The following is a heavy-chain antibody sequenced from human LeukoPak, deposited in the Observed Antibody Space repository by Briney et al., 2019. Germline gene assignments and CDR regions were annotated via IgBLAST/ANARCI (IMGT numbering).Heavy chain of an antibody. CDR1: GGSISSSSYY. CDR2: IYYSGST. D-gene: IGHD3-3*01. CDR3: ARELRFLEWLTYYYYYMDV. J-gene: IGHJ6*03. Sequence: SETLSLTCTVSGGSISSSSYYWGWIRQPPGKGLEWIGSIYYSGSTYYNPSLKSRVTISVDTSKNQFSLKLSSVTAADTAVYYCARELRFLEWLTYYYYYMDVWGKGTTVTVSS. V-gene: IGHV4-39*07.